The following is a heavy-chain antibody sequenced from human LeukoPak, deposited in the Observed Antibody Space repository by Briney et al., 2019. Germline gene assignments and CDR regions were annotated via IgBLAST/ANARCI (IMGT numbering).Heavy chain of an antibody. D-gene: IGHD6-13*01. CDR1: GGSISSYY. V-gene: IGHV4-59*05. CDR3: ARRVQPYYFDF. Sequence: SETLSLTCTVSGGSISSYYWSWIRQPPGTGLEWIGSIYYSGSTYYNPSFKSRVTISVDTSKNQFSLKLSSVTAADTAVYYCARRVQPYYFDFWGQGTLVTVSS. J-gene: IGHJ4*02. CDR2: IYYSGST.